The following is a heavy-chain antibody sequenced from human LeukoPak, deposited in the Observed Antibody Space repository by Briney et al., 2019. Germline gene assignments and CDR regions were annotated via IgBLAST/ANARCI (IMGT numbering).Heavy chain of an antibody. CDR3: ARVADVNPTIFGASMYYFDY. J-gene: IGHJ4*02. V-gene: IGHV4-4*07. Sequence: SETLSLTCTASGGSISSYYWSWIRQPAGKGLEWIGCIYTSGSTNYNPSLKSRVTMSVDTSKNQFSLKLSSVTAADTAVYYCARVADVNPTIFGASMYYFDYWGQGTLVTVSS. CDR1: GGSISSYY. CDR2: IYTSGST. D-gene: IGHD3-3*01.